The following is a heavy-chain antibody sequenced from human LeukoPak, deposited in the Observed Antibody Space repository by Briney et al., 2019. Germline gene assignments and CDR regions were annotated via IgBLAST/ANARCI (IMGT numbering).Heavy chain of an antibody. D-gene: IGHD5-24*01. CDR3: AKVMALHRGSPPMYTFNV. Sequence: ASVKVSCKTSGYTFIDYYIHWVRQAPGQGLEWMAWINPNIGGTNYAQEFQGRVTLTRDTSTTTAYMELSRLRSDDTAVYYCAKVMALHRGSPPMYTFNVWGQGTMVTVSS. V-gene: IGHV1-2*02. J-gene: IGHJ3*01. CDR2: INPNIGGT. CDR1: GYTFIDYY.